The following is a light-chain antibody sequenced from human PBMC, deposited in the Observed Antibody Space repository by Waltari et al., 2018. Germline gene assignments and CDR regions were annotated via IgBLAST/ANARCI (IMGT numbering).Light chain of an antibody. CDR1: SRDVGGYTY. Sequence: QSALTQPASVSGSPGQSITISCTGSSRDVGGYTYLSWYQQPPGKVPKVIIFDISNRPSGVSNRFSGSKSGNTASLTISGLQPEDEADYYCTSYTSRNTLVFGTGTKVTVL. CDR3: TSYTSRNTLV. J-gene: IGLJ1*01. CDR2: DIS. V-gene: IGLV2-14*01.